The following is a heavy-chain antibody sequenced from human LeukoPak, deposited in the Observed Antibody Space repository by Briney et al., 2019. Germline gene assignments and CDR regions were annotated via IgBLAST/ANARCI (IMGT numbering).Heavy chain of an antibody. CDR1: GFTFSSYA. CDR3: AKDVSYSSGWYYFDY. V-gene: IGHV3-23*01. Sequence: GGSLRLSCAASGFTFSSYAMSWVRQAPGKGLEWVSAISGGGGSTYYADSVKGRFTISRDNSKNTLCLQVNSLRAEDTAVYYCAKDVSYSSGWYYFDYWGQGTLVTVSS. CDR2: ISGGGGST. J-gene: IGHJ4*02. D-gene: IGHD6-19*01.